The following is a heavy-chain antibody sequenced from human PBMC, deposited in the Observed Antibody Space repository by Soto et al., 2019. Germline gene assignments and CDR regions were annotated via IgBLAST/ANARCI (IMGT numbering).Heavy chain of an antibody. CDR1: GYPLTALP. CDR2: ISVYNVDT. V-gene: IGHV1-18*01. D-gene: IGHD2-15*01. CDR3: ARGFNHGGYCSGGSCYSYDY. Sequence: GPEVKKPGASVRVSCKASGYPLTALPISWVRQAPGQGLEWMGWISVYNVDTNYAQKLQGRVTMTTDTSTSTAYMELRSLRSDDTAVYYCARGFNHGGYCSGGSCYSYDYWGQGNLVTVSS. J-gene: IGHJ4*02.